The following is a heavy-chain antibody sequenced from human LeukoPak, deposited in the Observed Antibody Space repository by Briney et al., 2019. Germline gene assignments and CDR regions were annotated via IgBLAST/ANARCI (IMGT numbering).Heavy chain of an antibody. Sequence: GGSLRLSCAASGFTFSNYAMSWVRQAPGKGLEWVANINEDGSYKYHADSVKGRLTISRDNAKNSLYLQMNSLRAEDTAVYYCARDATRGGDNDYWGQGTRVIVSS. CDR2: INEDGSYK. V-gene: IGHV3-7*01. D-gene: IGHD2-21*02. CDR3: ARDATRGGDNDY. J-gene: IGHJ4*02. CDR1: GFTFSNYA.